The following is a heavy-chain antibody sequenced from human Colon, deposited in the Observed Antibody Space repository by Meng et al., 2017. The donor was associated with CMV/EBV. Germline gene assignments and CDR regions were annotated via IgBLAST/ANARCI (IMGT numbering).Heavy chain of an antibody. J-gene: IGHJ4*02. CDR3: ASLSGGDFDY. Sequence: QVLVVQSGAEVKTPGASVKVFCKASGYTFTGYFMYWVRQAPGQGLEWLGVINPITGGTNYAQKFQGRVTMTRDTSMNTAYMELSRLRSDDTAVYYCASLSGGDFDYWGQGTLVTVSS. CDR1: GYTFTGYF. D-gene: IGHD1-26*01. V-gene: IGHV1-2*02. CDR2: INPITGGT.